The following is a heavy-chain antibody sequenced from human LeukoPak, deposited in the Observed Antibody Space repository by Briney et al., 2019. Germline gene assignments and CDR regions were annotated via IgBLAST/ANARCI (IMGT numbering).Heavy chain of an antibody. Sequence: PSETLSLTCTVSGGSISSYYWGWIRQPPGKGLEWIGSIYYSGSTYYNPSLKSRVTISVDTSKNQFSLKLSSVTAADTAVYYCARRLGGSSDDAFDIWGQGTMVTVSS. CDR2: IYYSGST. D-gene: IGHD1-26*01. CDR3: ARRLGGSSDDAFDI. CDR1: GGSISSYY. V-gene: IGHV4-39*01. J-gene: IGHJ3*02.